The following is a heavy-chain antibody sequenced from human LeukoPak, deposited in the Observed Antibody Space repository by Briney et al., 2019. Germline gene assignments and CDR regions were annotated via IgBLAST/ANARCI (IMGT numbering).Heavy chain of an antibody. J-gene: IGHJ4*02. D-gene: IGHD3-22*01. Sequence: SETLSLTCTVSGGSISSYYWSWIRQPPGKGLEWTGYIYYSGSTNYNPSLKSRVTISVDTSKNQFSLKLSSVTAADTAVYYCAREGDSSGYFFDYWGQGTLVTVSS. V-gene: IGHV4-59*01. CDR2: IYYSGST. CDR1: GGSISSYY. CDR3: AREGDSSGYFFDY.